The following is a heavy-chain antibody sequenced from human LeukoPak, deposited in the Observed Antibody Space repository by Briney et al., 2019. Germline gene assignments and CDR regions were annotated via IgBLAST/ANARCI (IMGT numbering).Heavy chain of an antibody. Sequence: GGSLRLSCAASGFTFSSYGMHWVRQAPGKGLEGVAFIRYDGSNKYYADSVKGRFTISRDNSKNTLYLQMNSLRAEDTAVYYCAKNELYYDSSGYYYFDYWGQGTLVTVSS. CDR2: IRYDGSNK. CDR1: GFTFSSYG. CDR3: AKNELYYDSSGYYYFDY. V-gene: IGHV3-30*02. D-gene: IGHD3-22*01. J-gene: IGHJ4*02.